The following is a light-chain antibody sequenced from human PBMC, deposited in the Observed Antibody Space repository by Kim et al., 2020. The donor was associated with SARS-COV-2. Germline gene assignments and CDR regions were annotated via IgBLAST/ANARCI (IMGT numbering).Light chain of an antibody. Sequence: GTTVTISCTRSSGSLDDNYVQWYQRRPGGVPTAVIYDDDQRPSGVSDRFSGSIDNSSNSASLTISGLRTEDEADYYCQSYNRDNVLFGGGTQLTVL. J-gene: IGLJ2*01. CDR1: SGSLDDNY. CDR2: DDD. V-gene: IGLV6-57*03. CDR3: QSYNRDNVL.